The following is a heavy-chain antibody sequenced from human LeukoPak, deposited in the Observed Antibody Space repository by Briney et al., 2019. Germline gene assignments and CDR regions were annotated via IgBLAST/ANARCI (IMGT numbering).Heavy chain of an antibody. J-gene: IGHJ4*02. CDR2: IYYSGST. CDR1: GGSISSSSYY. V-gene: IGHV4-39*07. Sequence: SETLSLTCTVSGGSISSSSYYWGWIRQPPGKGLEWIGSIYYSGSTYYNPSLKSRVTISVDTSKNQFSLKLSSVTAADTAVYYCARDVWFGELLYADYWGQGTLVTVSS. CDR3: ARDVWFGELLYADY. D-gene: IGHD3-10*01.